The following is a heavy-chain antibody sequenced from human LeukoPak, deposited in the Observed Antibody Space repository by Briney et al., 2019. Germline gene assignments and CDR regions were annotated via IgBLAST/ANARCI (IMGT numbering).Heavy chain of an antibody. CDR1: GGSISSYY. CDR2: IYYSRST. CDR3: ARRGYSYGYAFDI. V-gene: IGHV4-59*05. D-gene: IGHD5-18*01. J-gene: IGHJ3*02. Sequence: SETLSLTCTVSGGSISSYYWSWIRQPPGKGLEWIGSIYYSRSTYYNPSLKSRVTISVDTSKNQFSLKLSSVTAADTAVYYCARRGYSYGYAFDIWGQGTMVTVSS.